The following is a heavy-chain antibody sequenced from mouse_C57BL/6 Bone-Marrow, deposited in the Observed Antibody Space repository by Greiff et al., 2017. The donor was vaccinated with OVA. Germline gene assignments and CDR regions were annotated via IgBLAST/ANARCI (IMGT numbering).Heavy chain of an antibody. J-gene: IGHJ1*03. V-gene: IGHV5-16*01. D-gene: IGHD1-1*01. Sequence: EVKVVESEGGLVQPGSSMKLSCTASGFTFSDYYMAWVRQVPEKGLEWVANINYDGSSTYYLDSLKSRFIISRDNAKNILYLQMSSLKSEDTATYYCARVYYGSSDWYFDVWGTGTTVTVSS. CDR2: INYDGSST. CDR3: ARVYYGSSDWYFDV. CDR1: GFTFSDYY.